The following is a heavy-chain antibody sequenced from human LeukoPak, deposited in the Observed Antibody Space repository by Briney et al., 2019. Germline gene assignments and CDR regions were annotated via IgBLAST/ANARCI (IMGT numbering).Heavy chain of an antibody. CDR1: GGSFSGYY. D-gene: IGHD1-26*01. CDR3: ARGASGSSTQYYFDY. V-gene: IGHV4-34*01. Sequence: PSETLSLTCAVYGGSFSGYYWNWIRQPPGKGLEWIGEINHSGSTNYNPSLKSRVTISVDTSKNQFSLKLSSVTAADTAVYYCARGASGSSTQYYFDYWGQGTLVTVSS. CDR2: INHSGST. J-gene: IGHJ4*02.